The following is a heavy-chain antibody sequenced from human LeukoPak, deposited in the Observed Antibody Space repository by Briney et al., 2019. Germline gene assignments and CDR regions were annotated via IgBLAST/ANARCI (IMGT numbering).Heavy chain of an antibody. V-gene: IGHV1-46*01. J-gene: IGHJ3*02. CDR2: INPSGGST. CDR1: GYTFTSYY. D-gene: IGHD5-18*01. Sequence: GASVKVSCKASGYTFTSYYMHWVRQAPGQGLEWMGIINPSGGSTSYAQKVQGRVTMTRDTSTSTVYMELSSLRSEDTAVYYCARDQVEDSYGYKEDAFDIWGQGTMVTVSS. CDR3: ARDQVEDSYGYKEDAFDI.